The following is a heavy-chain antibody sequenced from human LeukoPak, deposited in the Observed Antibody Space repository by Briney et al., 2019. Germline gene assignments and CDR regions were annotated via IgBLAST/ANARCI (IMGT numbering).Heavy chain of an antibody. J-gene: IGHJ6*03. CDR2: ISGSGGST. CDR3: AKVSSSSHYYMDV. Sequence: GGSLRLSCAASGFTFSSYGMSWVRQAPGKGLEWVSAISGSGGSTYYADSVKGRFTISRDNSKNTLYLQMNSLRAEDTAVYYCAKVSSSSHYYMDVWGKGTTVTVSS. V-gene: IGHV3-23*01. CDR1: GFTFSSYG. D-gene: IGHD6-6*01.